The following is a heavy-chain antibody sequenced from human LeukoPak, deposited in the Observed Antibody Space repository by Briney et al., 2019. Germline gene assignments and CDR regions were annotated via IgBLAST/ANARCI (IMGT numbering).Heavy chain of an antibody. J-gene: IGHJ6*03. CDR1: GFTLSSFD. D-gene: IGHD1-1*01. V-gene: IGHV3-13*01. CDR2: IGTASDT. CDR3: ARGPPRGKYYYMDV. Sequence: GGSLRLSCAASGFTLSSFDMHWVRPPTGQGLEWVSTIGTASDTYYPGSVEGRFTLSRDNAKNSLYLQMNSLTAGDTAVYYCARGPPRGKYYYMDVWGKGTTVTVSS.